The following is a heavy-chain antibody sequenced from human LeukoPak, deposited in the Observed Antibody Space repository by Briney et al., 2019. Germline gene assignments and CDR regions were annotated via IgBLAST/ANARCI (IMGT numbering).Heavy chain of an antibody. CDR3: ARGAYSSAWNHFDC. Sequence: GGSLRLSCAAPGFTVRSNYMSWVRQAPGKGLEWVSVLYSGGRTYYADSVKGRFTISRDNSKNTLYLQMNSLRAEDTAVYYCARGAYSSAWNHFDCWGQGTLVTVSS. D-gene: IGHD6-19*01. CDR1: GFTVRSNY. V-gene: IGHV3-66*01. J-gene: IGHJ4*02. CDR2: LYSGGRT.